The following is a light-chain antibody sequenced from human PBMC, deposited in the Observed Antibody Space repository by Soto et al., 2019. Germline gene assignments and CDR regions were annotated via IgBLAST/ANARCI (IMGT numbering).Light chain of an antibody. V-gene: IGKV3-20*01. CDR1: QSISSSY. Sequence: EVVLTQSPVTLSLSPGDRATLSCRASQSISSSYLAWYQQKPGQAPRLLIYGTFNRATGIPDRFSGDGSGTDFTLTIYRLEPEDFAVYFCQQCGLSPRTFGQGTKVEV. J-gene: IGKJ1*01. CDR2: GTF. CDR3: QQCGLSPRT.